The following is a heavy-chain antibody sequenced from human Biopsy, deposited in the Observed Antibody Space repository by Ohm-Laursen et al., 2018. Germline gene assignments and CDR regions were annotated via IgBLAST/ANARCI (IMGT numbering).Heavy chain of an antibody. CDR2: VTPESGGT. CDR3: ARGGVDTAMVEN. J-gene: IGHJ4*02. CDR1: GYTFIAYN. D-gene: IGHD5-18*01. Sequence: GASVKVSCKASGYTFIAYNIHWVRQAPGQGLEWMGWVTPESGGTDYAQKFRGRVSMTRDTSISTAYMELSRLRSDDTAVYYCARGGVDTAMVENWGQGTLVTVSS. V-gene: IGHV1-2*02.